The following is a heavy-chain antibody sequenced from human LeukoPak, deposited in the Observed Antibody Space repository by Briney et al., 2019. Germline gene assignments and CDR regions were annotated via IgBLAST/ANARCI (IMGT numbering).Heavy chain of an antibody. Sequence: ASVKVSCKASGYTFTGYYMHWVRQAPGQGLEWMGWISPNSGGTNYAQKFQGRVTMTRDTSISTAYMELSRLRADDTAVYYCAXXXXXXXXXXXXXHPYYYGMDVWGQGTTVTVSS. CDR3: AXXXXXXXXXXXXXHPYYYGMDV. CDR2: ISPNSGGT. CDR1: GYTFTGYY. J-gene: IGHJ6*02. V-gene: IGHV1-2*02.